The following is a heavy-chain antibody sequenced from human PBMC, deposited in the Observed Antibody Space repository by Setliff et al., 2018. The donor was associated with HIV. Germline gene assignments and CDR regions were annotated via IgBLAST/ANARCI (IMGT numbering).Heavy chain of an antibody. V-gene: IGHV4-39*07. CDR1: GGSISTSNYY. Sequence: SETLSLTCTVSGGSISTSNYYWGWVRQPPGKGLEWVGNVDYTGSTYYNPSLKSRVTISVDTSKNQFSLRLNSVTAADTAVYYCAKQGNIVVVTSFDYWGQGTLVTVSS. CDR2: VDYTGST. D-gene: IGHD2-21*02. J-gene: IGHJ4*02. CDR3: AKQGNIVVVTSFDY.